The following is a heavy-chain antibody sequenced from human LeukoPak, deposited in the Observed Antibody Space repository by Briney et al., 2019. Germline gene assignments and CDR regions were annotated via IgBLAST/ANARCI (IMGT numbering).Heavy chain of an antibody. CDR3: ATEGHYDYVWGSYFDY. J-gene: IGHJ4*02. V-gene: IGHV4-39*07. D-gene: IGHD3-16*01. CDR2: INHSGST. Sequence: PSETLSLTCTVSGGSISSGDYSWSWIRQPPGKGLEWIGEINHSGSTNYNPSLKSRVTISVDTSKNQFSLKLSSVTAADTAVYYCATEGHYDYVWGSYFDYWGQGTLVTVSS. CDR1: GGSISSGDYS.